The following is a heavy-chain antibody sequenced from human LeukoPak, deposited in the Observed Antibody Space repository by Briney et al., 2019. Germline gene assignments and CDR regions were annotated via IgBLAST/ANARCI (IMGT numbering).Heavy chain of an antibody. J-gene: IGHJ4*02. V-gene: IGHV4-59*06. D-gene: IGHD3/OR15-3a*01. Sequence: SETLSLTCTVSGGSINNYYWSWIRQHPGKGLEWIGYIYYSGSTYYNPSLKSRVTISVDTSKNQFSLKLSSVTAADTAVYYCARDKGLAFDYWGQGTLVTVSS. CDR2: IYYSGST. CDR1: GGSINNYY. CDR3: ARDKGLAFDY.